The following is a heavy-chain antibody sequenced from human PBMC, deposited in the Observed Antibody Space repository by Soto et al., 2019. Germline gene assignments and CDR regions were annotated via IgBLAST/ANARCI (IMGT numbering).Heavy chain of an antibody. V-gene: IGHV3-30*18. D-gene: IGHD3-10*01. CDR3: AKAARVRGVIITPYYYGMDV. J-gene: IGHJ6*02. CDR1: GFTFSSYG. Sequence: QVQLVESGGGVVQPGRSLRLSCAASGFTFSSYGMHWVRQAPGKGLEWVAVISYDGSNKYYADSVKGRFTISRDNSKNTXYXXMNSLRAEDTAVYYCAKAARVRGVIITPYYYGMDVWGQGTTVTVSS. CDR2: ISYDGSNK.